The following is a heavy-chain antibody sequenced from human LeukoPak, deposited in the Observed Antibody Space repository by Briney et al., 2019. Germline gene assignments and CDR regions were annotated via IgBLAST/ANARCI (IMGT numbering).Heavy chain of an antibody. CDR2: IKQDGSEK. J-gene: IGHJ5*02. Sequence: GGSLRLSCAASGFTFSSYWMSWVRQAPGKGLEWVAKIKQDGSEKYYVDSVKGRFTISRDNAEKSLYLQMNSLRAEDTAVYSCARGTGDPQRFDPWGQGTLVTVSS. CDR1: GFTFSSYW. D-gene: IGHD4-17*01. CDR3: ARGTGDPQRFDP. V-gene: IGHV3-7*05.